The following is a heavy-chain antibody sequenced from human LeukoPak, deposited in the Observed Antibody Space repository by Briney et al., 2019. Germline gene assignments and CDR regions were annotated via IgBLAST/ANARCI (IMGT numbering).Heavy chain of an antibody. Sequence: ASVKDSCKASGYTFTSYAMHWVGQAPGQRLEGMGWINTGNGKTKYSQKFQGRVTITRDTSANTTYMELSSLRSEDTAVYYCARDYYDILTGYPQGMDVWGKGTTVTVSS. CDR2: INTGNGKT. D-gene: IGHD3-9*01. V-gene: IGHV1-3*04. CDR1: GYTFTSYA. CDR3: ARDYYDILTGYPQGMDV. J-gene: IGHJ6*04.